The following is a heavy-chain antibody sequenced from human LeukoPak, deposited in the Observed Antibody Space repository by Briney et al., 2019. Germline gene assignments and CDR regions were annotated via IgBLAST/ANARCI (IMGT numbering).Heavy chain of an antibody. Sequence: PSETLSLTCTVSGGSISGYFWAWIRRPAGKGLEWIGRIYSSGTTNYNLSLKSRVTMSVDTSKNQFSLSLTSVTAADTAVYYCAREARGGSTYFDNWGQGTWSPSPQ. D-gene: IGHD1-26*01. CDR2: IYSSGTT. CDR1: GGSISGYF. J-gene: IGHJ4*02. V-gene: IGHV4-4*07. CDR3: AREARGGSTYFDN.